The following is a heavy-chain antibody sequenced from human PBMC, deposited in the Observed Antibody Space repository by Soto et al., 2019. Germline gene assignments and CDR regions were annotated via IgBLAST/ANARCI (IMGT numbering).Heavy chain of an antibody. CDR1: GFTFSSYA. J-gene: IGHJ4*02. Sequence: GGSLRLSCAASGFTFSSYAMHWVRQAPGKGLEWVAVISYDGSNKYYADSVKGRFTISRDNSKNTLNLQMNSLRAEDTAVYYCARDEDYYYGSGSHNTHFDYWGQGTLVTVSS. CDR3: ARDEDYYYGSGSHNTHFDY. V-gene: IGHV3-30-3*01. CDR2: ISYDGSNK. D-gene: IGHD3-10*01.